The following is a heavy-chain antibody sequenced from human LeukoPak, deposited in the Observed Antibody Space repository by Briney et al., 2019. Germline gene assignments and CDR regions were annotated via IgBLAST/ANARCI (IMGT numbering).Heavy chain of an antibody. CDR3: AREGGNFDFDY. J-gene: IGHJ4*02. CDR1: GDFINIHHHF. Sequence: SQTLSLTCTVSGDFINIHHHFWGWIRQHPGKGLEWIGYVNYIGSTFYHPSPKSRVIISLDTSKNKISLTLTTVTAAATAVYYCAREGGNFDFDYWGQGALVTVSS. CDR2: VNYIGST. D-gene: IGHD4-23*01. V-gene: IGHV4-31*03.